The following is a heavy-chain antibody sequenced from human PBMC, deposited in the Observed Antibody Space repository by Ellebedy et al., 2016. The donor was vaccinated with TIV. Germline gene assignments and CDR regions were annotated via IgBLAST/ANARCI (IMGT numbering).Heavy chain of an antibody. CDR3: AVGSGLAAGGPTARFDP. V-gene: IGHV1-46*04. Sequence: ASVKVSCKASGYTFTRYTLHWVRQAPGQGLEWMGIINPSGDSTTYTQKLQGRVTMTRDTSTSTVYMELSSLRSEDTAVYYCAVGSGLAAGGPTARFDPWGQGTLVTVSS. J-gene: IGHJ5*02. CDR2: INPSGDST. CDR1: GYTFTRYT. D-gene: IGHD6-13*01.